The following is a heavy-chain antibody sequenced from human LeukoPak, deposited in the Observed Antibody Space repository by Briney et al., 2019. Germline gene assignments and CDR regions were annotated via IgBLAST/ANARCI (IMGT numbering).Heavy chain of an antibody. CDR3: ARVQPPPTVVTPRYYYYGMDV. J-gene: IGHJ6*02. D-gene: IGHD4-23*01. V-gene: IGHV3-48*02. Sequence: GGSLRLSCAASGFTFSSYSMNWVRQAPGKGLEWVSYISSSSSTIYYADSVKGRFTISRDNAKNSLYLQMNSLRDEDAAVYYCARVQPPPTVVTPRYYYYGMDVWGQGTTVTVSS. CDR1: GFTFSSYS. CDR2: ISSSSSTI.